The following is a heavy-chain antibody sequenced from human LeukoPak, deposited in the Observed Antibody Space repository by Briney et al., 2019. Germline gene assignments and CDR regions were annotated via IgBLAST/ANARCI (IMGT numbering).Heavy chain of an antibody. CDR1: GFTFSSYS. Sequence: GGSLRLSCAASGFTFSSYSMNWVRQAPGKGLEWVSSISSSSSYIYYADSVKGRFTIPRDNAKNSLYLQMNSLKSEDTAVYYCVTEVSGSFPTWGQGTLVTVSS. CDR3: VTEVSGSFPT. D-gene: IGHD1-26*01. J-gene: IGHJ4*02. V-gene: IGHV3-21*03. CDR2: ISSSSSYI.